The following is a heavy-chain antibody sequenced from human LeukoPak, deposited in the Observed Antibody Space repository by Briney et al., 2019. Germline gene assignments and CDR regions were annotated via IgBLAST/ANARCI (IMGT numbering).Heavy chain of an antibody. J-gene: IGHJ5*02. CDR3: ARSSGSGSYSDWFDP. CDR2: IYPGDSDT. Sequence: GESLKISCKGSGYSFTSYWIGWVRQMPGKGLEWMGIIYPGDSDTRYSPSFQGQVTISADKSISTAYLQWNSLKASDTAMYYCARSSGSGSYSDWFDPWGQGTLVTVSS. CDR1: GYSFTSYW. D-gene: IGHD3-10*01. V-gene: IGHV5-51*01.